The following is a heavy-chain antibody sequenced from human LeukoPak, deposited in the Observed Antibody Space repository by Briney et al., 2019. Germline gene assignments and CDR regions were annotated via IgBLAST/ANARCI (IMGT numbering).Heavy chain of an antibody. CDR3: AKGRCGDSSCWYFDS. D-gene: IGHD6-13*01. CDR1: GFTFSNFW. J-gene: IGHJ4*02. V-gene: IGHV3-7*03. Sequence: GGSLRLSCTASGFTFSNFWMGWVRQAPGKELEWVANIKQDETEKFYLGSVKGRFTISRDDSQNTVYLQMNGLRVEDTATYFCAKGRCGDSSCWYFDSWAKGTRVTVSS. CDR2: IKQDETEK.